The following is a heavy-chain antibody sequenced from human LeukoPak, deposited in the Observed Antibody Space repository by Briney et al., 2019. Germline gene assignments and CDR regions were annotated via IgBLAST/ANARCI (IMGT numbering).Heavy chain of an antibody. V-gene: IGHV3-15*01. CDR2: IKSKTDGGTT. CDR3: ARGIWFGELANWFDP. CDR1: GFTFSNVW. Sequence: GGSLRLSCAASGFTFSNVWMSWVRQTPGKGLEWVGRIKSKTDGGTTDYVAPVKGRFTISRDNTKNTLYLQMNSLRAEDTAVYYCARGIWFGELANWFDPWGQGTLVTLSS. J-gene: IGHJ5*02. D-gene: IGHD3-10*01.